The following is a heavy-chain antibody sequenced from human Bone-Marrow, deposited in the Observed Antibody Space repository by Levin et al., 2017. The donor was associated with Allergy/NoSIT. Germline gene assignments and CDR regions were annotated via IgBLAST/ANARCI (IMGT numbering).Heavy chain of an antibody. CDR2: ISKNGDNS. D-gene: IGHD1-26*01. J-gene: IGHJ4*02. CDR1: GFTFRDQA. Sequence: GSLRLSCGASGFTFRDQAMSWARQAPGKGLEWVSVISKNGDNSYYADSVKGRFTISRDNSKNTVYLQMNSLRAEDTAVYYCAGIYFDYWGQGTLVTVPS. CDR3: AGIYFDY. V-gene: IGHV3-23*01.